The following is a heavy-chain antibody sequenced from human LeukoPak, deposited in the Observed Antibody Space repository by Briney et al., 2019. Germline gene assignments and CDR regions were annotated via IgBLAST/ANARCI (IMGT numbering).Heavy chain of an antibody. Sequence: PGGSLRLSCAASGFTFSSYAMSWVRQAPGKGLEWVSAISGSGGSTYYADSVKGRFTISRDNSKNTLYLQMNSLRAEDTAVYYCANNLFPVAGTRGAGGHDYWGQGTLVTVSS. D-gene: IGHD6-19*01. CDR2: ISGSGGST. J-gene: IGHJ4*02. CDR1: GFTFSSYA. CDR3: ANNLFPVAGTRGAGGHDY. V-gene: IGHV3-23*01.